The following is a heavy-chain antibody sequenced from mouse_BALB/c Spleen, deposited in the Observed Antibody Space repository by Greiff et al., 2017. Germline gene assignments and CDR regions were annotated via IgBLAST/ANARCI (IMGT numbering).Heavy chain of an antibody. CDR3: ARVGITTCFDY. CDR2: INSNGGST. V-gene: IGHV5-6-3*01. CDR1: GFTFSSYG. Sequence: EVKLVESGGGLVQPGGSLKLSCAASGFTFSSYGMSWVRQTPDKRLELVATINSNGGSTYYPDSVKGRFTISRDNAKNTLYLQMSSLKSEDTAMYYCARVGITTCFDYWGQGTTLTVSS. J-gene: IGHJ2*01. D-gene: IGHD2-4*01.